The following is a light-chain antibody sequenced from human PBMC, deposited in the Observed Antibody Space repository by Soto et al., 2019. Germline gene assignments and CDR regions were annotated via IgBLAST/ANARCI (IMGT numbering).Light chain of an antibody. CDR3: SSYTRSTTVV. CDR1: SSDVGGYNY. Sequence: QSALTQPASVSGSPGQSITISCTGTSSDVGGYNYVSWYQQHPGKAPKLMIYEVTNRPSGVSNRFSGSKSGNTASLPVPGLQAEYEADYYCSSYTRSTTVVFGGGTKLTVL. J-gene: IGLJ2*01. CDR2: EVT. V-gene: IGLV2-14*01.